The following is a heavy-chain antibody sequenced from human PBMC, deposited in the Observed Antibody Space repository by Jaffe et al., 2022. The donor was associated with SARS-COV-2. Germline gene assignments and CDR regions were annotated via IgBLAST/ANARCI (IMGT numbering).Heavy chain of an antibody. D-gene: IGHD4-17*01. CDR1: GGSISSGDYY. Sequence: QVQLQESGPGLVKPSQTLSLTCTVSGGSISSGDYYWSWIRQPPGKGLEWIGYIYYSGSTYYNPSLKSRVTISVDTSKNQFSLKLSSVTAADTAVYYCARGPTGDYGDYDTSGWFDPWGQGTLVTVSS. CDR2: IYYSGST. V-gene: IGHV4-30-4*01. J-gene: IGHJ5*02. CDR3: ARGPTGDYGDYDTSGWFDP.